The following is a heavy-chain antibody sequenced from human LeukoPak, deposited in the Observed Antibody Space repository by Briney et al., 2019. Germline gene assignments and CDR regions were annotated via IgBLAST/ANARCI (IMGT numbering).Heavy chain of an antibody. J-gene: IGHJ4*02. D-gene: IGHD5-24*01. V-gene: IGHV1-2*02. CDR2: INPNSGGT. CDR1: GYTFTSYY. CDR3: ARGGYNEKFQYYFDY. Sequence: ASVKVSCKASGYTFTSYYMHWVRQAPGQGLEWKGWINPNSGGTNYAQKFQGRVTMTRDTFISTAYMELSRLRSDDTAVYYCARGGYNEKFQYYFDYWGQGTLVTVSS.